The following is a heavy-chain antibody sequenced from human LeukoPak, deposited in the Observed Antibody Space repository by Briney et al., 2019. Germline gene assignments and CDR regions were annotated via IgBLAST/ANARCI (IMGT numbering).Heavy chain of an antibody. Sequence: SETLSLTCAVYGGSFSGYYWSWVRQPPGKGREWVGEINNSGTNNYNQSLKRRVTISVDTSNNQFSLKLSSVTAADTAVYYCARDAVRGLLGAFDIWGQGTMVTVSS. V-gene: IGHV4-34*01. CDR2: INNSGTN. CDR1: GGSFSGYY. CDR3: ARDAVRGLLGAFDI. D-gene: IGHD3-10*01. J-gene: IGHJ3*02.